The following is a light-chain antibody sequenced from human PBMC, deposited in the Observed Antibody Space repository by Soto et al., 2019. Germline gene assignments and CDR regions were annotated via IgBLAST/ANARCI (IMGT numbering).Light chain of an antibody. CDR1: QSIRSN. Sequence: DIVMTQSPGTLSVSPGERATLSCMASQSIRSNLAWYQQKPGQAPRLLIYGASTRAPGIPAGLSGSGSGTEFTLTISSLQSEDYAVYYCQQDNNLPPTFGQGTKVEIK. CDR2: GAS. V-gene: IGKV3-15*01. CDR3: QQDNNLPPT. J-gene: IGKJ1*01.